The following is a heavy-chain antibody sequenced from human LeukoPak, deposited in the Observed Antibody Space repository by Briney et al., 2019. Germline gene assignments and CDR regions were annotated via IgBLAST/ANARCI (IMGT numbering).Heavy chain of an antibody. J-gene: IGHJ4*02. Sequence: GGSLRLSCAASGFTLSSNGMHWVRQAPGKGLEWVAVISYDGSNKYYADSVKGRFTISRDNSKNTLYLQMNGLRAEDTAVYYCAREINVEYSSSPGFDYWGQGTLVTVSS. D-gene: IGHD6-6*01. CDR2: ISYDGSNK. V-gene: IGHV3-30*19. CDR1: GFTLSSNG. CDR3: AREINVEYSSSPGFDY.